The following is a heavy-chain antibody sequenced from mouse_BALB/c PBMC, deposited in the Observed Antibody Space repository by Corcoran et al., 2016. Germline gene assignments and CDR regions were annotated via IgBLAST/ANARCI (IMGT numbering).Heavy chain of an antibody. Sequence: QIQLVQSGPELKKPGETVKISCKASGYTFTNYGMNWVKQAPGKGLKWMGWINTYTGEPTYADDFKGRFAFSLETSAITAYLQINNLKKEDTATYFCAREPYAMDYWVQGTLVTVSS. CDR1: GYTFTNYG. J-gene: IGHJ4*01. D-gene: IGHD6-1*01. V-gene: IGHV9-3-1*01. CDR3: AREPYAMDY. CDR2: INTYTGEP.